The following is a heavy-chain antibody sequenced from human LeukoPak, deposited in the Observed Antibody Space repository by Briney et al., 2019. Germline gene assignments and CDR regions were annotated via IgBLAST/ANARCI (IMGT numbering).Heavy chain of an antibody. CDR3: VKDRWIDY. CDR1: GFTVSPYT. J-gene: IGHJ4*02. V-gene: IGHV3-64D*09. Sequence: GGSLRLSCSVSGFTVSPYTMHWVRQAPGRGLRYVSSISSNGSKTYYADSVKGRFTISRDNSKNTLYLQMSSLRLEDTAVYYCVKDRWIDYWGQGVLVTVSS. CDR2: ISSNGSKT. D-gene: IGHD5-24*01.